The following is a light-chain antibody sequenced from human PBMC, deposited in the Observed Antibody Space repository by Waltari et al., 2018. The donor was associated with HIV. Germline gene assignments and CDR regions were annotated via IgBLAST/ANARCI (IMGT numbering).Light chain of an antibody. CDR3: LQSSNTPLT. CDR1: QNIDNF. CDR2: AAS. J-gene: IGKJ3*01. V-gene: IGKV1-39*01. Sequence: DIQMTQSPSSLSASVRDRVTFTCRASQNIDNFLNWFQQKPGKAPKLLIHAASSLQSGVPSRFSGSGSGTDFSLTISSLQPEDFATYYCLQSSNTPLTFGPGTKVDIK.